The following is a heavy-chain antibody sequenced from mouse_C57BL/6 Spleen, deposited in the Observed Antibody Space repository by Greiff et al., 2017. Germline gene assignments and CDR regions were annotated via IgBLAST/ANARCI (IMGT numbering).Heavy chain of an antibody. CDR2: ISSGSSTI. D-gene: IGHD1-1*01. V-gene: IGHV5-17*01. CDR1: GFTFSDYG. J-gene: IGHJ4*01. Sequence: EVQVVESGGGLVKPGGSLKLSCAASGFTFSDYGMHWVRQAPEKGLEWVAYISSGSSTIYSADTVKGRFTISRDNAKNTLFLQMTSLRSEDTAMYYCARSSYGSRDYAMDYWGQGTSVTVSS. CDR3: ARSSYGSRDYAMDY.